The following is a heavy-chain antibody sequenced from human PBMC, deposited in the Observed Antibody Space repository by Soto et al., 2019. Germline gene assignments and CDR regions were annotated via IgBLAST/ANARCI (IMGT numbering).Heavy chain of an antibody. Sequence: SETCNVAGGSISSSSYCWARKRQPPGKGLEWIGSIYYSRSTYYNPSLKSRVSISVDTSKNQFSLKLSSVTAADTAVYYCARHTMVRGVVWFDPWGQGTLVTVSS. J-gene: IGHJ5*02. CDR3: ARHTMVRGVVWFDP. D-gene: IGHD3-10*01. CDR2: IYYSRST. CDR1: GGSISSSSYC. V-gene: IGHV4-39*01.